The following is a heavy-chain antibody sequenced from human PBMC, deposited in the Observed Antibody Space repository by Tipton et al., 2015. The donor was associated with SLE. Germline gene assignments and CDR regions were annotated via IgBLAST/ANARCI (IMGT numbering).Heavy chain of an antibody. Sequence: QVQLVQSGAEVKKPGTSVKVSCKASGYTFTSYGISWVRQAPGQGLEWMGWISAYNGNTNYAQKLQGRVTMTTDPSTSTAYMEVMSLRSDDTAVYYCARDPGGFDFDYWGQGTLVTVSS. J-gene: IGHJ4*02. D-gene: IGHD5-12*01. CDR3: ARDPGGFDFDY. CDR2: ISAYNGNT. V-gene: IGHV1-18*01. CDR1: GYTFTSYG.